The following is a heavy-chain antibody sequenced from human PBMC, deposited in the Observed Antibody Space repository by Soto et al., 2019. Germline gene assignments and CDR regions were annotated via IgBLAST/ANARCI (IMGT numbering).Heavy chain of an antibody. CDR3: ASSTPGSYYGMDL. CDR1: GYSFSSYW. J-gene: IGHJ6*02. V-gene: IGHV5-10-1*01. D-gene: IGHD3-10*01. CDR2: IDDSDSYT. Sequence: RGESQKISWKGCGYSFSSYWISWVREMPGKGLEWVGRIDDSDSYTNYSPSFQGHVKISADKSISTAYLQWSRLKASDTAMYSCASSTPGSYYGMDLWGQGTPVTVSS.